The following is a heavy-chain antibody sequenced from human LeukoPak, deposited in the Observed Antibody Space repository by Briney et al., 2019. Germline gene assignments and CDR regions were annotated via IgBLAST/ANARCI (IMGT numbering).Heavy chain of an antibody. Sequence: ASVKVSCKASGGTFSSYAISWVRQAPGQGLEWMGGIIPIFGTANYAQKFQGRVTITADESTSTAYMELSSLRSEDTAVYYCARNPVVLRYFDSWGQGTLVTVSS. J-gene: IGHJ4*02. D-gene: IGHD3-9*01. CDR2: IIPIFGTA. CDR1: GGTFSSYA. V-gene: IGHV1-69*13. CDR3: ARNPVVLRYFDS.